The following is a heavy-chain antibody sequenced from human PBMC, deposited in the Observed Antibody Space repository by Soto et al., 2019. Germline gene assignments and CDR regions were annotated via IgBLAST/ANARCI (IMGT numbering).Heavy chain of an antibody. D-gene: IGHD5-12*01. CDR1: GFTFSSYS. CDR3: AREKRDIVAMYFDY. J-gene: IGHJ4*02. Sequence: EVQLVESGGGLVQPGGSLRLSCAASGFTFSSYSMNWVRQAPGKGLEWVSYISSSSSTIYYADSVKGRFTISRDNAKNSLYLQMNSLRDEDTAVYYWAREKRDIVAMYFDYWGQGTLVTVSS. CDR2: ISSSSSTI. V-gene: IGHV3-48*02.